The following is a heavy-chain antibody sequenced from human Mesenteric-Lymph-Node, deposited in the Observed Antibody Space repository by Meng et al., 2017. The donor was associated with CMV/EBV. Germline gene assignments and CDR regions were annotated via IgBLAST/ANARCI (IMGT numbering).Heavy chain of an antibody. CDR3: ARGRKTFIYCTGVTCYNWFDP. Sequence: GSLRLSCTVSGGSISGGGYYWGWIRQPPGKGLEWIGSIYYSGSTYYNPSLKSRVSISIDTSKNQFSLKLTSVTAADAAVYYCARGRKTFIYCTGVTCYNWFDPWGQGTLVTVSS. CDR1: GGSISGGGYY. V-gene: IGHV4-39*07. D-gene: IGHD2-8*02. J-gene: IGHJ5*02. CDR2: IYYSGST.